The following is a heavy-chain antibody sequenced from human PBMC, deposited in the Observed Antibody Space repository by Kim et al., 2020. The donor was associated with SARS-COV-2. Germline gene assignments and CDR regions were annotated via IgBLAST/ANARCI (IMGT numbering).Heavy chain of an antibody. Sequence: GGSLRLSCAASGFTFSRRAMSWVRQVPGKGLEWIASVNNNNNPYYADSVKGRFTVSRDITKDTPYLQMNSLRADDTALYYCAKDHPSSGWPTFDSWAQG. V-gene: IGHV3-23*05. CDR3: AKDHPSSGWPTFDS. CDR2: VNNNNNP. CDR1: GFTFSRRA. J-gene: IGHJ4*02. D-gene: IGHD6-19*01.